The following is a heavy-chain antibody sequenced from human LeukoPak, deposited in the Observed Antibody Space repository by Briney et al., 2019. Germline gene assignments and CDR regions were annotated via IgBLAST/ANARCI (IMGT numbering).Heavy chain of an antibody. Sequence: PSETLSLTCTVSGGSISSSSYYWGWIRQPPGKGLEWIGSIYYSGSTYYNPSLKSRVTISVDTSKNQFSLKLSSVTAADTAVYYCARDSSRFKNNWFDPWGQGTLVTVSS. CDR1: GGSISSSSYY. CDR3: ARDSSRFKNNWFDP. J-gene: IGHJ5*02. V-gene: IGHV4-39*07. CDR2: IYYSGST.